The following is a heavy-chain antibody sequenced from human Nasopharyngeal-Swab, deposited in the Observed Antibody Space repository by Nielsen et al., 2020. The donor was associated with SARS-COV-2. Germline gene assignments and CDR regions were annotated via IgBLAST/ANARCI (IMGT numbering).Heavy chain of an antibody. CDR1: GYTFTSYD. D-gene: IGHD6-13*01. V-gene: IGHV1-8*01. CDR2: MNPNSGNT. J-gene: IGHJ4*02. Sequence: ASVKVSCKASGYTFTSYDINWVRQATGQGLEWMGWMNPNSGNTGYAQKFQGRVTMTRNTSISTAYMELSSLRSDDTAVYYCARALGIAAAGTSSLYGYWGQGTLVTVSS. CDR3: ARALGIAAAGTSSLYGY.